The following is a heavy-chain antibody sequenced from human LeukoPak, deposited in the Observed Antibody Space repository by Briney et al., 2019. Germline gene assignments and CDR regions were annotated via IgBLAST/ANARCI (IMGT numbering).Heavy chain of an antibody. CDR3: ARDRSRLDI. CDR1: GGSISSYY. Sequence: SETLSLTCTVSGGSISSYYWSWIRQPPGKGLEWIGYIYYSGSTNYNPSPKSRVTISVDTSKNQFSLKLSSVTAADTAVYYCARDRSRLDIWGQGTMVTVSS. V-gene: IGHV4-59*01. J-gene: IGHJ3*02. CDR2: IYYSGST.